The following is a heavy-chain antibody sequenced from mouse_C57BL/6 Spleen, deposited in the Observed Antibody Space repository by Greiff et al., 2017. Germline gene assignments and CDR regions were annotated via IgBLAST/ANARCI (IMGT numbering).Heavy chain of an antibody. Sequence: EVKLVESGGGLVKPGGSLKLSCAASGFTFSSYAMSWVRQTPEKRLEWVATISDGGSYTYYPDNVKGRFTISRDNAKNNLYLQMSHLKSEDTAMYYCARDDVYYSLAYWGQGTLVTVSA. CDR2: ISDGGSYT. D-gene: IGHD2-3*01. J-gene: IGHJ3*01. V-gene: IGHV5-4*01. CDR1: GFTFSSYA. CDR3: ARDDVYYSLAY.